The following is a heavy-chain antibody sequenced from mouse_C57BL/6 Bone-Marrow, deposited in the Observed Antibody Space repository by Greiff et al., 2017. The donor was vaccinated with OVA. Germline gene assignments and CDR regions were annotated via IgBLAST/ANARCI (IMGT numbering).Heavy chain of an antibody. CDR3: ARDGYYGSSRDYFDY. CDR2: ISDGGSYT. J-gene: IGHJ2*01. D-gene: IGHD1-1*01. Sequence: EVNVVESGGGLVKPGGSLKLSCAASGFTFSSYAMSWVRQTPEKRLEWVATISDGGSYTYYPDNVKGRFTISRDNAKNNLYLQMSHLKSEDTAMYYCARDGYYGSSRDYFDYWGQGTTLTVSS. CDR1: GFTFSSYA. V-gene: IGHV5-4*01.